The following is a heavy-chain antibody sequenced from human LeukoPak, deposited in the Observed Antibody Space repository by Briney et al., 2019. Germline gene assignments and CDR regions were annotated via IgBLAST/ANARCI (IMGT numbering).Heavy chain of an antibody. V-gene: IGHV3-66*01. CDR3: ARTNSSPDRFDY. Sequence: GGSLRLSCAASGFTVSTNYMSWVRQAPGKGLEWVSVIYSSGTTSYADSVKGRFSISRDNSKNTLYLQMSGLRAEDTAVYYWARTNSSPDRFDYWGQGTLVTVSS. CDR1: GFTVSTNY. D-gene: IGHD2/OR15-2a*01. CDR2: IYSSGTT. J-gene: IGHJ4*02.